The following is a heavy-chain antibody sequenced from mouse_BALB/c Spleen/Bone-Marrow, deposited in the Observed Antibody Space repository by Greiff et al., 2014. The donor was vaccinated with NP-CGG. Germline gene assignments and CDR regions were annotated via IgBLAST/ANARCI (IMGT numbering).Heavy chain of an antibody. D-gene: IGHD2-10*01. CDR3: TLAYFGQGDWFFDV. J-gene: IGHJ1*01. CDR2: IYPGNSDT. V-gene: IGHV1-5*01. CDR1: DYTFTSYR. Sequence: EVQLQQSGTVLARPGASVKMSCKASDYTFTSYRMLWLKQRPGQGLEWIGAIYPGNSDTSYNQKFKGKAELTAVTSTSTAYMDLSSLTNEDSAVYYCTLAYFGQGDWFFDVWGAGTTVTVSS.